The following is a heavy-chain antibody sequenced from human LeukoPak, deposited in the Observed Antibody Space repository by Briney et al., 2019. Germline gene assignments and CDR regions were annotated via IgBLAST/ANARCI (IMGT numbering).Heavy chain of an antibody. CDR3: VRTPPNWGADY. D-gene: IGHD7-27*01. V-gene: IGHV1-8*01. CDR1: GYTFTSYD. Sequence: ASVKVSCKASGYTFTSYDINWVRQATGQGLEYMGWMSPNSGNTGYVLKFQGRVTMTRNTAISTAYMELSSLRSEDTAVYYCVRTPPNWGADYWGQGTLVTVSS. CDR2: MSPNSGNT. J-gene: IGHJ4*02.